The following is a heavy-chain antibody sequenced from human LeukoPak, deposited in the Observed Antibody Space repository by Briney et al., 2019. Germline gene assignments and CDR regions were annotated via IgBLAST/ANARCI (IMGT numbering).Heavy chain of an antibody. V-gene: IGHV3-53*05. CDR2: IYTGDTT. J-gene: IGHJ3*02. CDR1: GFHVSNNY. D-gene: IGHD3-9*01. CDR3: VKNRKPYYYDILTYYPYVFDI. Sequence: PGGSLRLSCAASGFHVSNNYMSWVRQAPGKGLEWVSVIYTGDTTYYTDSVKGRFTISRDNSKNTLHLQMDSLRPGDTAVYYCVKNRKPYYYDILTYYPYVFDIWGQGTMVIVSS.